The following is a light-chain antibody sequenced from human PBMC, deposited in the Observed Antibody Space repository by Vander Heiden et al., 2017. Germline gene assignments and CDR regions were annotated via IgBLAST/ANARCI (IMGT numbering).Light chain of an antibody. CDR3: FLDYSGSVV. Sequence: QAVVTQEPSLTVSPGGTVPLTCDSRTGAVTSGHYPYWCQQKPGQAPRILIDDTNKKHSWTPARFSGSLIGGKAALTLSGAQPEDEDEYDCFLDYSGSVVFGGGTKLTVL. CDR1: TGAVTSGHY. V-gene: IGLV7-46*01. CDR2: DTN. J-gene: IGLJ2*01.